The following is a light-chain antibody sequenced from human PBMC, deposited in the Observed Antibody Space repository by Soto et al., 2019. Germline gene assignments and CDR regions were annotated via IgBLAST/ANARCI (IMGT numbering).Light chain of an antibody. CDR2: GNS. Sequence: QTVVTQSPSVSGAPGQRVTISCTGSSSNIGAGYDVHWYQQLPGTAPKLLIYGNSNRPSGVPDRFSGSKSGTSASLAITGLQAEDEADYYCQSYDSGLGVFGGGTKVNVL. V-gene: IGLV1-40*01. CDR1: SSNIGAGYD. J-gene: IGLJ2*01. CDR3: QSYDSGLGV.